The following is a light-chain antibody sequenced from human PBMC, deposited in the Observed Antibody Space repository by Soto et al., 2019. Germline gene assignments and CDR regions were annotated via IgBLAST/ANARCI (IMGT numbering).Light chain of an antibody. J-gene: IGKJ4*01. CDR2: AAS. V-gene: IGKV3-20*01. CDR3: QQYGSSSQAT. CDR1: QRVSRQ. Sequence: TVMTQAPVTLSLSPGDTATLSCRASQRVSRQLAWYQQRPGQAPRLLIKAASTRATGIPVRFSGSGSETEFTLTISRVEHEDFAAHYCQQYGSSSQATFGGGTKVDIK.